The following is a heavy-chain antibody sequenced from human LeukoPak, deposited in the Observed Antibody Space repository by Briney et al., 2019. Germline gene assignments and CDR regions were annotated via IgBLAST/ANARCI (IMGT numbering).Heavy chain of an antibody. D-gene: IGHD4-17*01. Sequence: PSETLSLTCTVSGASISSSSSSWGWVPPPPGQGPVWIGSIYYSGLTYDNPSLKSRISISVDPSKNHFSLKVSSVTAADTAVYYCASGTFDGYGDYDSGDYFDHWGQGTLVTVSS. CDR3: ASGTFDGYGDYDSGDYFDH. J-gene: IGHJ4*02. CDR1: GASISSSSSS. CDR2: IYYSGLT. V-gene: IGHV4-39*02.